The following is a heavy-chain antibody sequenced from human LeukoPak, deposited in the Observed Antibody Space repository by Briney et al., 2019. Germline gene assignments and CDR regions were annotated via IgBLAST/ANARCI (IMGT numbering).Heavy chain of an antibody. D-gene: IGHD5-18*01. J-gene: IGHJ4*02. CDR3: ARKRGYSYGPLDY. V-gene: IGHV3-7*01. CDR1: GFTFSSYW. Sequence: GGSLRPSCAASGFTFSSYWMSWVRQAPGKGLEWVANINQDGSEKYYVDSVKGRFTISRDNAKNSLFLQMSSLRAEDTAVYYCARKRGYSYGPLDYWGQGTLVTVSS. CDR2: INQDGSEK.